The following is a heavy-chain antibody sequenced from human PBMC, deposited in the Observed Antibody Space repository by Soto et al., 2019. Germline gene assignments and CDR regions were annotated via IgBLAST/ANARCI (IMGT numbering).Heavy chain of an antibody. CDR3: AKGENYDFWPPFGPDVDYYYGMDV. CDR2: ISGSGGST. J-gene: IGHJ6*02. D-gene: IGHD3-3*01. CDR1: GFTFSSYA. V-gene: IGHV3-23*01. Sequence: GGSLRLSCAASGFTFSSYAMSWVRQAPGKGLEWVSAISGSGGSTYYADSVKGRFTISRDNSKNTLYLQMNSLRAEDTAVYYCAKGENYDFWPPFGPDVDYYYGMDVWGQGTTVTVSS.